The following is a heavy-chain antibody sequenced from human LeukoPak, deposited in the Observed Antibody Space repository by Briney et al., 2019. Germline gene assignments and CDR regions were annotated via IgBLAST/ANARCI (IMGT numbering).Heavy chain of an antibody. V-gene: IGHV1-69*13. J-gene: IGHJ4*02. Sequence: SVKVSCTASGGTFSSYAISWVRQAPGQGLEWMGGIIPIFGTANYAQKFQGRVTITADESTSTAYMELSSLRSEDTAVYYCARVAARGVDYGSGSRDYWGQGTLVTVSS. CDR3: ARVAARGVDYGSGSRDY. CDR1: GGTFSSYA. CDR2: IIPIFGTA. D-gene: IGHD3-10*01.